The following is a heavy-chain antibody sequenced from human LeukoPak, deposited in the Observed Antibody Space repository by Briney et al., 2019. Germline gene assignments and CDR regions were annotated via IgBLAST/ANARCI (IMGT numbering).Heavy chain of an antibody. CDR1: GFTFSSYA. Sequence: TGGSLRLSCAASGFTFSSYAMSWVRQAPGKGLEWVSAISGSGGSTYYADSVKGRFTISRDNSKNTLYLQMNSLRAEDTAVYYCAKLPAAGTGDDSWFDPWGQGTLVTVSS. V-gene: IGHV3-23*01. CDR2: ISGSGGST. D-gene: IGHD6-13*01. CDR3: AKLPAAGTGDDSWFDP. J-gene: IGHJ5*02.